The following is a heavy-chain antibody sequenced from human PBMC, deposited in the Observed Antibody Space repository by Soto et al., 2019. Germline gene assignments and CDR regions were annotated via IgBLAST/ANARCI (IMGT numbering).Heavy chain of an antibody. D-gene: IGHD6-6*01. Sequence: QVQLVQSGAEVKKPGASVKVSCKASEYTFTSYVINWVRQTTGQGLEWMGWMNPNSGNTGYAQKFQGRVTMTRNTSISTAYMELSSLRSEDTAVYYCARDVRYSSSSGDYWGQGTLVTVSS. CDR1: EYTFTSYV. CDR3: ARDVRYSSSSGDY. V-gene: IGHV1-8*01. CDR2: MNPNSGNT. J-gene: IGHJ4*02.